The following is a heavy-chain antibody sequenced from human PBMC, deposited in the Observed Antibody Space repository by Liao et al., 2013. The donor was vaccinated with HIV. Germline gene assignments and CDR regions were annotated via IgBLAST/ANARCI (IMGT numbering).Heavy chain of an antibody. CDR2: VHSSGSA. D-gene: IGHD5-18*01. V-gene: IGHV4-4*07. J-gene: IGHJ4*02. Sequence: QVQLQESGPGLVKPSETLALTCSVSGGSINTYYWNWIRQPAGKGLEWIGRVHSSGSANYSPSLRSRATISVDTSKNHFSLLLTSVTAADTAVYYCAKGALRSPTGSSFDLWGRGTLVTVSS. CDR1: GGSINTYY. CDR3: AKGALRSPTGSSFDL.